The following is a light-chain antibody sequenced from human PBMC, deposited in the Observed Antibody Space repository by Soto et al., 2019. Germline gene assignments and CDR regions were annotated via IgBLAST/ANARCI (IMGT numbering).Light chain of an antibody. CDR3: QQDGSSPRT. V-gene: IGKV3-20*01. CDR1: QGVSSL. CDR2: GTS. J-gene: IGKJ1*01. Sequence: EIVLTKSPATLSVCTGEGATLSCRASQGVSSLLAWYQQKPGQAPRLLIYGTSNRATGIPDRFSGSGSGTDFSLTISRLEPGDRAVYCCQQDGSSPRTFGQGTKVDVK.